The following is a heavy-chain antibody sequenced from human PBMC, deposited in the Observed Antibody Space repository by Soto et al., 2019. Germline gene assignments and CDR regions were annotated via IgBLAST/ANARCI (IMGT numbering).Heavy chain of an antibody. Sequence: QVQLVQSGAEVKKPGSSVKVSCKASGGTFSNYAISWVRQAPGQWLEWMGGIIPISGTANYAQKFQGRVTITADESTSTAYMELSSLRSEDTAVYYCARSHGSSTSLEIYYYYYYGMDAWGQGTTVTVSS. CDR2: IIPISGTA. D-gene: IGHD2-2*01. V-gene: IGHV1-69*01. CDR1: GGTFSNYA. CDR3: ARSHGSSTSLEIYYYYYYGMDA. J-gene: IGHJ6*02.